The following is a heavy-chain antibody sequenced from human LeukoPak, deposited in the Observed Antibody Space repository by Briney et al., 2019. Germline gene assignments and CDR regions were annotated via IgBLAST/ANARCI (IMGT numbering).Heavy chain of an antibody. CDR1: GYSISSGYY. J-gene: IGHJ4*02. Sequence: SETLSLTCTVSGYSISSGYYWGWIRQPPGKGLEWIGSIYYSGSTYYNPSLKSRVTISVDTSKNQFSLKLSSVTAADTAVYYCARGVGATGGGFDYWGQGTLVTVSS. CDR3: ARGVGATGGGFDY. D-gene: IGHD1-26*01. V-gene: IGHV4-38-2*02. CDR2: IYYSGST.